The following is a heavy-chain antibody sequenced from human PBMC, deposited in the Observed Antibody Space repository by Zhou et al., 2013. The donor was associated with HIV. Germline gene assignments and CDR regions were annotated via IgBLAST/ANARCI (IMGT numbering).Heavy chain of an antibody. J-gene: IGHJ4*02. CDR1: GGIFGSYG. D-gene: IGHD3-9*01. CDR3: ASFLTTNHQTGDFDY. Sequence: QVHLVQSGAEVKKPGSSVKVSCKASGGIFGSYGISWVRQAPGQGLEWMGGIIPVFGTAKYAQKFQGRVTITTDESSSTAYMELSSLRSEDTAVYYCASFLTTNHQTGDFDYWGQGTLVTVSS. V-gene: IGHV1-69*05. CDR2: IIPVFGTA.